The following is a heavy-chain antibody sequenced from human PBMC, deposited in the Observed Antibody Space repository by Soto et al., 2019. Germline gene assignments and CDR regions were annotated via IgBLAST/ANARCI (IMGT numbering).Heavy chain of an antibody. D-gene: IGHD3-10*01. J-gene: IGHJ6*02. Sequence: EVQLVESGGGLVQPGGSLRLSCAASGFTFSSYDMHWVRQGTGKGLEWVSGIGTAGDTYYPGSVKGRFTISREYAKNSLYLQMNSLRAGDTAVYYCAREKVTLVRGVYGTYQYYGMDVWGQGTTVTVSS. CDR3: AREKVTLVRGVYGTYQYYGMDV. V-gene: IGHV3-13*01. CDR2: IGTAGDT. CDR1: GFTFSSYD.